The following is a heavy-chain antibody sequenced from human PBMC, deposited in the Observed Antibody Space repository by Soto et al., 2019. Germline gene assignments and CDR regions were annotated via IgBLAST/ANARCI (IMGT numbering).Heavy chain of an antibody. CDR3: ARVVLTITRGAFDA. V-gene: IGHV4-4*02. Sequence: QVQLQESGPGLVKPSGTLSLTCAVSGGSISSSHWWTWVRQSPGKGLEYIGEISHSGTSNSNPSLKSRVTLSVDKSKNHFSLTLTSVTAADTAVYYCARVVLTITRGAFDAWGQGTLVFVSS. CDR1: GGSISSSHW. CDR2: ISHSGTS. D-gene: IGHD3-9*01. J-gene: IGHJ3*01.